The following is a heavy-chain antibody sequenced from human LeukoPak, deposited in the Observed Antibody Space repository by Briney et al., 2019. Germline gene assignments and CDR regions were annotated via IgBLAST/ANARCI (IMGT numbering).Heavy chain of an antibody. D-gene: IGHD4-23*01. Sequence: TVKVSCKASGGTFSSYAISWVRQAPGQGLEWMGRIIPILGITSYAQKFQGRVTITADKSTSTAYMELSSLRSEDTAVYYCARPNYDYGGNLEAFDIWGQGTMVTASA. V-gene: IGHV1-69*04. CDR3: ARPNYDYGGNLEAFDI. CDR1: GGTFSSYA. J-gene: IGHJ3*02. CDR2: IIPILGIT.